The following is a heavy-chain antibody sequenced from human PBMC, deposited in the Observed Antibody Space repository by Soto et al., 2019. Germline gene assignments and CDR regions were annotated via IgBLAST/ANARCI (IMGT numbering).Heavy chain of an antibody. CDR2: ISGSGGST. V-gene: IGHV3-23*01. D-gene: IGHD3-10*01. Sequence: GGSLRLSCAASGFTFSSYAMSWVRQAPGKGLEWVSAISGSGGSTYYADSVKGRFTISRDNSKNTLYLQMNSLRAEDTAVYYCAKDLRPGLLWFGEENAFDIWGQGTMVTVSS. CDR3: AKDLRPGLLWFGEENAFDI. CDR1: GFTFSSYA. J-gene: IGHJ3*02.